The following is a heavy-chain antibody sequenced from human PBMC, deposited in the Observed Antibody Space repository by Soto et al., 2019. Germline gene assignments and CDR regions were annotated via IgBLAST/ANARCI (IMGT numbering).Heavy chain of an antibody. CDR3: ARAGALLGYCSGGSCSDYYYYYMDV. V-gene: IGHV3-21*01. CDR2: ISSSSYI. J-gene: IGHJ6*03. D-gene: IGHD2-15*01. Sequence: GGSLRLSCAASGFTFSSYSMNWVRQAPGKGLEWVSSISSSSYIYYADSVKGRFTISRDNAKNSLYLQMNSLRAEDTAVYYCARAGALLGYCSGGSCSDYYYYYMDVWGTGTTVTVSS. CDR1: GFTFSSYS.